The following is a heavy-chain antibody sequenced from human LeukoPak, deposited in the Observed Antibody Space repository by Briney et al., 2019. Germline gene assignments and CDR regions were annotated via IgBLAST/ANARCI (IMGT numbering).Heavy chain of an antibody. V-gene: IGHV1-2*02. CDR2: INPHSGDT. CDR3: ARGVLGYCSSGSCSSGMDV. Sequence: ASVKVSCKASGYTFTGYNIHWVRQAPGQGLEWMAWINPHSGDTNYAQKFQGRVDMTRDTSITTAYMELSRLGSDDTAVYYCARGVLGYCSSGSCSSGMDVWGQGTTVTVSS. J-gene: IGHJ6*02. D-gene: IGHD2-15*01. CDR1: GYTFTGYN.